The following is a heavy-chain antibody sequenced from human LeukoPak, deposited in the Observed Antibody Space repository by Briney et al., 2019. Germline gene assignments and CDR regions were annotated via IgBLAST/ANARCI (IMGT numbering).Heavy chain of an antibody. CDR1: GFTFSNAW. CDR3: TAPDYYDSSGPYYFDY. CDR2: IKSKTDGGTT. Sequence: GGSLRHSCAASGFTFSNAWMSWVRQAPGKGLEWVGRIKSKTDGGTTDYAAPVKGRFTISRDDSKNTLYLQMNSLKTEDTAVYYCTAPDYYDSSGPYYFDYWGQGTLVTVSS. V-gene: IGHV3-15*01. D-gene: IGHD3-22*01. J-gene: IGHJ4*02.